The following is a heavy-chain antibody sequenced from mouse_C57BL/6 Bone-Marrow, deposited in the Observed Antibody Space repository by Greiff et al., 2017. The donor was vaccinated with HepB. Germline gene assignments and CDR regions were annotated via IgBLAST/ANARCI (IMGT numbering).Heavy chain of an antibody. Sequence: QVQLQQSGAELARPGASVKLSCKASGYTFTSYGISWVKQRTGQGLEWIGEIYPRSGNTYYNEKFKGKATLTADKTSSTAYMEIRSLTAEDSAVYFCARPRNYFDYWGQGTTLTVSS. J-gene: IGHJ2*01. V-gene: IGHV1-81*01. CDR1: GYTFTSYG. CDR3: ARPRNYFDY. CDR2: IYPRSGNT.